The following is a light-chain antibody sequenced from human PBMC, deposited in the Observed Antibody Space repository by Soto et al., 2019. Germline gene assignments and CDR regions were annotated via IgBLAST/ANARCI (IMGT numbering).Light chain of an antibody. J-gene: IGKJ2*01. Sequence: DIQMTQSPSSLSASVGDRVTITCRASQSISSYLNWYQQKPGKAPKLLIYAASSLQSGVPSRFSGSRSGTDFTLTISSLQPEDFATYYCQQSYSTPPYTCGQGTKLEIK. V-gene: IGKV1-39*01. CDR1: QSISSY. CDR2: AAS. CDR3: QQSYSTPPYT.